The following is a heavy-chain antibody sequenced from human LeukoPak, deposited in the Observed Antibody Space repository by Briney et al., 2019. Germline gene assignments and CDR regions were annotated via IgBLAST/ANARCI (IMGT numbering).Heavy chain of an antibody. V-gene: IGHV3-30-3*02. D-gene: IGHD6-13*01. J-gene: IGHJ4*02. Sequence: PGGSLRLSCAASGFTFSSYAMHWVRQAPVKGLEWVAVISYDGSNKYYADSVKGRFTISRDNSKNTLYLQMNSLRAEDTAVYYCAKRSGIASAGTGFHWGQGTLVTVSS. CDR2: ISYDGSNK. CDR3: AKRSGIASAGTGFH. CDR1: GFTFSSYA.